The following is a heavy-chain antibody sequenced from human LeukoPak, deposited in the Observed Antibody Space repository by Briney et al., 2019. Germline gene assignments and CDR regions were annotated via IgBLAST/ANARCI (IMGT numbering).Heavy chain of an antibody. D-gene: IGHD5-18*01. CDR3: ARERLGYSYAFDI. Sequence: PGGSLRLSCAASGFTFDDYAMHWVRQAPGKGLEWVSGISWNSGSIGYADSVKGRFTISRDNAKNSLYLQMNSLRAEDTAVYYCARERLGYSYAFDIWGQGTMVTVSS. CDR2: ISWNSGSI. V-gene: IGHV3-9*01. CDR1: GFTFDDYA. J-gene: IGHJ3*02.